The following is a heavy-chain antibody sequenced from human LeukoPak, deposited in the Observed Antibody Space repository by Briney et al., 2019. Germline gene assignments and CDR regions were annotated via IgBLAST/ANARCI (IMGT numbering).Heavy chain of an antibody. CDR3: AKDIEQWGAGPYYFDY. V-gene: IGHV3-9*01. CDR1: GFTFDDYA. Sequence: GRSLRLSCAASGFTFDDYAMHWVRQAPGKGLEWVSGISWNSGSIGYADSVKGRFTISRDNAKNSLYLQMNSLRAEDTALYYCAKDIEQWGAGPYYFDYWGQGTLVTVSS. D-gene: IGHD6-19*01. J-gene: IGHJ4*02. CDR2: ISWNSGSI.